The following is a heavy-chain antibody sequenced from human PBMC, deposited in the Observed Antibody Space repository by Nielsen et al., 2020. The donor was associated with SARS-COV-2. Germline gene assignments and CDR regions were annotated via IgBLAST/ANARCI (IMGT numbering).Heavy chain of an antibody. CDR1: GLSVSNNY. Sequence: GGSLRLSCAASGLSVSNNYMTWIRQAPGKGLEWLSYISDSGAYTNYADSVKGRFTISRDNAKNSLFLQMNSLSADDTAVYYCARKGGGYYGSGERLSYYYYGMDVWGQGTTVTVSS. CDR3: ARKGGGYYGSGERLSYYYYGMDV. V-gene: IGHV3-11*03. D-gene: IGHD3-10*01. J-gene: IGHJ6*02. CDR2: ISDSGAYT.